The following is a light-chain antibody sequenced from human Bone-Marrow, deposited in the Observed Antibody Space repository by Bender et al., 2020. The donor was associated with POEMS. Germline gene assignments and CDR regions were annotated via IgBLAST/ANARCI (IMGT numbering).Light chain of an antibody. Sequence: SYVVTQPPSVSVAPGQTASITCGGNDIGSKSVHWYQQKTGQAPVLIVYDDTYRPSGIPERFSGSNSGDTATLTITRVEAGDEADYYCQVWDRSSRHYVFGSGTKVTVL. J-gene: IGLJ1*01. CDR2: DDT. CDR1: DIGSKS. V-gene: IGLV3-21*02. CDR3: QVWDRSSRHYV.